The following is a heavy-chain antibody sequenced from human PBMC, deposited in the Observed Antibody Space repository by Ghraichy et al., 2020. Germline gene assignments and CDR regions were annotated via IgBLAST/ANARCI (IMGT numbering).Heavy chain of an antibody. V-gene: IGHV3-21*01. CDR2: ISSSSSYI. CDR3: ARAGRLGWLRHCSGGSCYYGMDV. J-gene: IGHJ6*02. CDR1: GFTFSSYS. D-gene: IGHD2-15*01. Sequence: GESLNISCAASGFTFSSYSMNWVRQAPGKGLEWVSSISSSSSYIYYADSVKGRFTISRDNAKNSLYLQMNSLRAEDTAVYYCARAGRLGWLRHCSGGSCYYGMDVWGQGTTVTVSS.